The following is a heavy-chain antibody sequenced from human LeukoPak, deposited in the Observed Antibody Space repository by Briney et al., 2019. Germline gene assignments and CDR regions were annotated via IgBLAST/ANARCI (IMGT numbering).Heavy chain of an antibody. CDR1: GDSISGYY. CDR3: ARHSSLQGYYFDY. V-gene: IGHV4-59*08. D-gene: IGHD6-6*01. Sequence: SETLSLTCTVSGDSISGYYWCWIRQPPGKGLEWIGNVHYSGSHTYHPSLQSRVTISVDTSKKQFSLKLRSVTAADSAVYYCARHSSLQGYYFDYWGRGTLVTVSS. CDR2: VHYSGSH. J-gene: IGHJ4*02.